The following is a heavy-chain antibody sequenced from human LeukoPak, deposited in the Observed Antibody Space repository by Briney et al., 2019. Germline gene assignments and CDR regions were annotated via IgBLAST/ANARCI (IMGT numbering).Heavy chain of an antibody. D-gene: IGHD1-14*01. J-gene: IGHJ4*02. CDR3: ARYRTNGLFDY. CDR1: GFTFSSYA. CDR2: ISYDGSNR. V-gene: IGHV3-30-3*01. Sequence: GGSLRLSCAASGFTFSSYAMHWVRQAPGKGLEWVAVISYDGSNRYYADSVKGRFTISRDNSKNTLYLQMNSLRAEDTAVYYCARYRTNGLFDYWGQGTLVTVSS.